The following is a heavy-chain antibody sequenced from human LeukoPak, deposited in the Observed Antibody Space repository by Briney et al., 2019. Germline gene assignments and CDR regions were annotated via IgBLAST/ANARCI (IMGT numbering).Heavy chain of an antibody. J-gene: IGHJ4*02. CDR1: GFTFNRYG. V-gene: IGHV3-33*01. D-gene: IGHD1-26*01. CDR3: ARPLVGAALDY. CDR2: MWYDGSNE. Sequence: GRSLRLSCAASGFTFNRYGMHWVRQAPGKGLEWVAVMWYDGSNEYYADSVKGRFTIYRDNSKNTLYLQMNSLRGDDTAVYYCARPLVGAALDYWGQGTLVTVSS.